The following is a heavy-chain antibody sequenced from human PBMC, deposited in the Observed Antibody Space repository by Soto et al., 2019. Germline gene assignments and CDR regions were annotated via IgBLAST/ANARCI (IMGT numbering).Heavy chain of an antibody. J-gene: IGHJ5*02. V-gene: IGHV4-30-2*01. CDR2: IYHSGST. D-gene: IGHD3-16*01. CDR1: GGSISSGGYS. Sequence: SETLSLTGAVSGGSISSGGYSWSWIRRPPGKGLEWIGYIYHSGSTYYNPSLKSRVTISVDRSKNQFSLKLSSVTAADTAVYYCARTSSGSYARYNWFDPWGQGTLVTVSS. CDR3: ARTSSGSYARYNWFDP.